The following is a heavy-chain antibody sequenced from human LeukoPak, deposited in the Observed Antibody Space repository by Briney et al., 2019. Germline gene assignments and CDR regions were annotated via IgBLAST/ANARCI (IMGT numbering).Heavy chain of an antibody. Sequence: SETLSLTCTVSGGSISSGGYYWSWIRQPPGKGLEWIGCIYHSGSTYYNPSLKSRVTISVDRSKNQFSLKLSSVTAADTAVYYCARVSGRGADDYWGQGTLVTVSS. CDR2: IYHSGST. V-gene: IGHV4-30-2*01. D-gene: IGHD3-10*01. CDR1: GGSISSGGYY. J-gene: IGHJ4*02. CDR3: ARVSGRGADDY.